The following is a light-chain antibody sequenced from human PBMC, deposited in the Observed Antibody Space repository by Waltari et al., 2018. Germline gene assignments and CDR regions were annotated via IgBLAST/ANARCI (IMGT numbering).Light chain of an antibody. Sequence: EIVLTQSPGTLSLSPGERATLSCRASQSVSSSYLAWYQQKPGQAPRLLIYGASSRATGIPDRSSGSESGTDFTLTISRLEPEDFAVYYCQQYGSSPRTFGQGTKVEIK. CDR1: QSVSSSY. CDR3: QQYGSSPRT. J-gene: IGKJ1*01. CDR2: GAS. V-gene: IGKV3-20*01.